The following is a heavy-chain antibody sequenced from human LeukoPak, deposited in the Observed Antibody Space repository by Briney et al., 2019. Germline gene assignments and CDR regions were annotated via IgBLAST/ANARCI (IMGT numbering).Heavy chain of an antibody. CDR1: GGSFSGYY. CDR2: INHSGST. V-gene: IGHV4-34*01. D-gene: IGHD2-2*01. CDR3: ASRARSSSTSIPRLTYYKDV. J-gene: IGHJ6*03. Sequence: PSETLSLTCAVYGGSFSGYYWSWIRQPPGKGLEWIGEINHSGSTNYNPSLKSRVTISVDTSKNQFSLKLSSVTAADTAVYYCASRARSSSTSIPRLTYYKDVWGKGTTVTVSS.